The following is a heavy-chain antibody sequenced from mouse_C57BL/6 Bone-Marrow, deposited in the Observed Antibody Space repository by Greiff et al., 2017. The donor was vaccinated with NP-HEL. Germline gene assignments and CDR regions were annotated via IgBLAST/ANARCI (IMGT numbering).Heavy chain of an antibody. CDR2: INPSSGYT. J-gene: IGHJ3*01. Sequence: VQLQQSGAELARPGASVKMSCKASGYTFTSYTMHWVKQRPGQGLEWIGYINPSSGYTKYNQKFKDKATLTADKSSSTAYMQLSSLTSEDSAVYYCARGNYSNYPWFAYWGQGTLVTVSA. CDR3: ARGNYSNYPWFAY. CDR1: GYTFTSYT. D-gene: IGHD2-5*01. V-gene: IGHV1-4*01.